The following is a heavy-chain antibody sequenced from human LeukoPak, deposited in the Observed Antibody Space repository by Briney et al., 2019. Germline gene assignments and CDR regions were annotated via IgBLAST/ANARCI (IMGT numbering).Heavy chain of an antibody. CDR3: ALRSSGYYLTLDY. J-gene: IGHJ4*02. CDR2: INHSGST. V-gene: IGHV4-34*01. D-gene: IGHD3-22*01. CDR1: GGSISSYY. Sequence: SETLSLTCTVSGGSISSYYWSWIRQPPGKGLEWIGEINHSGSTNYNPSLKSRVTISVDTSKNQFSLKLSSVTAADTAVYYCALRSSGYYLTLDYWGQGTLVTVSS.